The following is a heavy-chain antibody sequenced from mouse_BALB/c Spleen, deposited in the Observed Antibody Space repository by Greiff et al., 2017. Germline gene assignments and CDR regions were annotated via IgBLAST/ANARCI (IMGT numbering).Heavy chain of an antibody. J-gene: IGHJ3*01. V-gene: IGHV5-6*02. CDR1: GFTFSSYG. Sequence: DVKLVESGGDLVKPGGSLKLSCAASGFTFSSYGMSWVRQTPDKRLEWVATISSGGSYTYYPDSVKGRFTISRDNAKNTLYLQMSSLKSEDTAMYYCARPNYGGFAYWGQGTLVTVSA. D-gene: IGHD1-1*01. CDR3: ARPNYGGFAY. CDR2: ISSGGSYT.